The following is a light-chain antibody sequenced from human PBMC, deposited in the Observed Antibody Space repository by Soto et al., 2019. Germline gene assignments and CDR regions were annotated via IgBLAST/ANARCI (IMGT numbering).Light chain of an antibody. Sequence: DIQMTQSPSTLSASVGDRVTNTCRASQSISSWLAWYQQKPGKAPKVLIYDASSLESGVPSRFSGSGSGTEFTLTISSLQPDDFATYYYQQYNSYWTFGQGTKVDI. J-gene: IGKJ1*01. CDR2: DAS. CDR3: QQYNSYWT. CDR1: QSISSW. V-gene: IGKV1-5*01.